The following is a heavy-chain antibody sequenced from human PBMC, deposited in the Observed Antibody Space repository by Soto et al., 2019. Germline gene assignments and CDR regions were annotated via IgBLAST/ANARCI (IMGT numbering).Heavy chain of an antibody. V-gene: IGHV1-69*01. D-gene: IGHD3-10*01. CDR1: GGTFSRHS. Sequence: QVQMVQSGAEVKKPGSSARVSCKVSGGTFSRHSISWVRQAPGQGLEWMGGIIPIFDATQYAQKLQGRLTITAEESTTPFHMDLSGLRPEDTAIYFCARALTSVRGSWGQGTLVTVS. J-gene: IGHJ4*02. CDR3: ARALTSVRGS. CDR2: IIPIFDAT.